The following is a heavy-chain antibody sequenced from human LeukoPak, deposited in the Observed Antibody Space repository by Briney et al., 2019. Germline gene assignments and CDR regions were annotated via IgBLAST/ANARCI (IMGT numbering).Heavy chain of an antibody. D-gene: IGHD6-19*01. CDR2: INPNSGGT. V-gene: IGHV1-2*02. J-gene: IGHJ3*02. CDR1: GYTFTSYY. CDR3: AGGRGRVAGTVKINDAFDI. Sequence: ASVMVSCKASGYTFTSYYIHWMRQAPGQGLEWMGWINPNSGGTNYAQKFQGRVTMTRDTSISTAYMELSRLGSDDTAVYYCAGGRGRVAGTVKINDAFDIWGQGTMVTVSS.